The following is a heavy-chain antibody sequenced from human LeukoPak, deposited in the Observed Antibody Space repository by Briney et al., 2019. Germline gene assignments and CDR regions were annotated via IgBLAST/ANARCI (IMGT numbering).Heavy chain of an antibody. Sequence: PGGSLRLSCAASGFTFDDYGMSWVRQAPGKRLEWVSGINWNGGSTGYADSVKGRFTISRDNAKNSLYLQMNSLRAEDTALYYCAKSDTAMVEGGFDYWGQGTLVTVSS. CDR2: INWNGGST. CDR3: AKSDTAMVEGGFDY. CDR1: GFTFDDYG. V-gene: IGHV3-20*04. J-gene: IGHJ4*02. D-gene: IGHD5-18*01.